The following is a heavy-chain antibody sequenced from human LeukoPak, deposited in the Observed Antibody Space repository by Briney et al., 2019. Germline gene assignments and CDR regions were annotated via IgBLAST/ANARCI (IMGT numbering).Heavy chain of an antibody. CDR3: AGDFSGY. D-gene: IGHD3-10*01. CDR1: GATVNSNY. V-gene: IGHV3-66*01. J-gene: IGHJ4*01. CDR2: IYSGGST. Sequence: PGGSLRLSCVVSGATVNSNYMSWVRQAPGKGLEWVSVIYSGGSTYYADSVKGRFTISRDISKNTLYLQMNDLRAEDTAVYYCAGDFSGYWGQGTLATVSS.